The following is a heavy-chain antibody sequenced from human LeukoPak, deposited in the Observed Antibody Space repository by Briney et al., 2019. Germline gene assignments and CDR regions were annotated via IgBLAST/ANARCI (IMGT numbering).Heavy chain of an antibody. CDR3: ARVRGYDYVWGSYRPYYFDY. J-gene: IGHJ4*02. CDR2: ISSSGSTI. CDR1: GFTFSSYE. D-gene: IGHD3-16*02. Sequence: GGSLRLSCAASGFTFSSYEMNWVRQAPGKGLEWVSYISSSGSTIYYADSVKGRFTISRDNAKNSLYLQMNSLRAEDTAVYYCARVRGYDYVWGSYRPYYFDYWGQGTLVTVSS. V-gene: IGHV3-48*03.